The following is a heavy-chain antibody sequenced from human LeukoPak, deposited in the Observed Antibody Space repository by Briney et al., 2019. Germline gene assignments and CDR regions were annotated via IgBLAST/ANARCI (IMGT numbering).Heavy chain of an antibody. CDR2: IYHSGST. D-gene: IGHD6-6*01. J-gene: IGHJ5*02. V-gene: IGHV4-30-2*01. Sequence: SQTLSLTCAVSGGSISSGGYSWSWIRQPPGKGLEWIGYIYHSGSTYYNPSLKSRVTISVDRSKNRFSLKLSSVTAADTAVYYCARVHSSSSKFDPWGQGTLVTVSS. CDR3: ARVHSSSSKFDP. CDR1: GGSISSGGYS.